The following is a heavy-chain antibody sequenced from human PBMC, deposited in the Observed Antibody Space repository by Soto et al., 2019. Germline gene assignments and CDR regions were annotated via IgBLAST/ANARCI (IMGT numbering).Heavy chain of an antibody. Sequence: QLQLQESGPGLVKPSETLSLTCTVSGGSISSSSYYWGWIRQPPGKGLEWIGSIYYSGSTYYNPSLKSRVTLSVDTSKNQFSLKLSSVTAADTAVYYCASRDSPPHYRYWGQGTLVTVSS. V-gene: IGHV4-39*01. D-gene: IGHD3-16*02. CDR2: IYYSGST. CDR1: GGSISSSSYY. CDR3: ASRDSPPHYRY. J-gene: IGHJ4*02.